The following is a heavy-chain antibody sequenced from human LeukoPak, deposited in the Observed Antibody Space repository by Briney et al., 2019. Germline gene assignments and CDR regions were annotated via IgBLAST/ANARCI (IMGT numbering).Heavy chain of an antibody. CDR2: ISSSSTI. CDR1: GFTFSRNS. V-gene: IGHV3-48*01. J-gene: IGHJ4*02. CDR3: ARYTYSSSWYFDY. Sequence: PGGSLRLSCAASGFTFSRNSMNWVRQAPGKGLEWVSYISSSSTIYYADSVKGRFTISRDNAKNSLYLQMNSLRAEDTAVYYCARYTYSSSWYFDYWGQGTLVTVSS. D-gene: IGHD6-13*01.